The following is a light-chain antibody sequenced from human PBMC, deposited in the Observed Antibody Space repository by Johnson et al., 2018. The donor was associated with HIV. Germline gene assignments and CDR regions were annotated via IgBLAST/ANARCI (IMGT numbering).Light chain of an antibody. J-gene: IGLJ1*01. CDR2: ENN. CDR1: SSNIGNNY. Sequence: QSVLTQPPSVSAAPGQKVTISCSGSSSNIGNNYVSWYQQLPGTAPKLLIYENNKRPSGIPDRFSGSKSGTSATVGITGLQTGDEADYYCGTWDSSLISNVFGPGTKVTVL. CDR3: GTWDSSLISNV. V-gene: IGLV1-51*02.